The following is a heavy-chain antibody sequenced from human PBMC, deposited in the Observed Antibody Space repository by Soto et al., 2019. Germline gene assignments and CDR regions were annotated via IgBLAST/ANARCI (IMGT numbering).Heavy chain of an antibody. J-gene: IGHJ5*01. V-gene: IGHV4-34*01. CDR2: INHSGRA. Sequence: QVKLQQWGAGLLKPSETLSLTCAVYGGSFSGYYWSWIRQPPGKGLEWIGEINHSGRANDNPALESRRTISVDTTNNQFSLEVRTVTAADAAVDYCSRAKGYGANSWLDSWGQGNLVTDSS. D-gene: IGHD4-17*01. CDR1: GGSFSGYY. CDR3: SRAKGYGANSWLDS.